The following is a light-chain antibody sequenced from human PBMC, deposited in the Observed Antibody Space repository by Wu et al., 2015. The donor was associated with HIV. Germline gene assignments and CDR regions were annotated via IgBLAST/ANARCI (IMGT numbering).Light chain of an antibody. Sequence: EIVMTQSPVTLSVSPGERATLSCRASQSVSSNLAWYQQKPGQAPRLLIYGASTRATGIPARFSGSGSGTEFTLTIDSLQSEDFVVYYCQQYNNWPRTFGQGTKVEIK. CDR1: QSVSSN. CDR3: QQYNNWPRT. CDR2: GAS. V-gene: IGKV3-15*01. J-gene: IGKJ1*01.